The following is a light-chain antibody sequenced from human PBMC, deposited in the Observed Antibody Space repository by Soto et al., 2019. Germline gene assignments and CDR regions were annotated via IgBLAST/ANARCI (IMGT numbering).Light chain of an antibody. CDR1: QSVSSSY. CDR3: QQYGNSRWT. Sequence: EVVLTQSPGTLSLFPGERATLSCRASQSVSSSYLAWYQQKPGQAPRLLIFGASSRATGIPDRFSGSGSGTDFILTMSRLEPEDFAVYYCQQYGNSRWTFGQGTKVEIK. CDR2: GAS. V-gene: IGKV3-20*01. J-gene: IGKJ1*01.